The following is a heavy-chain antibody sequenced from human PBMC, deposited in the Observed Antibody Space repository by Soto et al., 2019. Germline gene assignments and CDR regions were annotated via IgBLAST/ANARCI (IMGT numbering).Heavy chain of an antibody. V-gene: IGHV3-66*01. CDR2: IYSGGST. Sequence: EVQLVESGGGLVQPGGSLRLSCAASGFTVSSNYMSWVRQAPGKGLAWVSVIYSGGSTYYADSVKGRFTISRDNSKNTLYLQMNSLRAEDTAVYYCARGLRNYYYYYMDVWGKGTTVTVSS. D-gene: IGHD5-12*01. J-gene: IGHJ6*03. CDR1: GFTVSSNY. CDR3: ARGLRNYYYYYMDV.